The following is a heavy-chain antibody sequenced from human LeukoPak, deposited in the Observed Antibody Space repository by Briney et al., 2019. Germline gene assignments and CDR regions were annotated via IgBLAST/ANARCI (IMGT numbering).Heavy chain of an antibody. Sequence: SETLSLTCTVSGGSISSGGYYWSWIRQHPGKGLEWIGYIYYSGSTYYNPSLKSRVIISVDTSKNQFSLKLSSVTAADTAVYYCARGGYYYDSSGYYYHFDYWGQGTLVTVSS. J-gene: IGHJ4*02. CDR2: IYYSGST. CDR1: GGSISSGGYY. CDR3: ARGGYYYDSSGYYYHFDY. D-gene: IGHD3-22*01. V-gene: IGHV4-31*03.